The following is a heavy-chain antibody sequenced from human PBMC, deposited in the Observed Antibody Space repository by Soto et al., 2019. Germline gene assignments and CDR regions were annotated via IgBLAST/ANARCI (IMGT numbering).Heavy chain of an antibody. CDR2: IYYSGST. J-gene: IGHJ4*02. V-gene: IGHV4-59*01. Sequence: SETLSLTCTVSGGSISSYYWSWIRQPPGKGLEWIGYIYYSGSTNYNPSLKSRVTISVDTSKNQFSLKLSSVTAADTAVYYCARMSSIAAADIDYWGQGTLVTVSS. D-gene: IGHD6-13*01. CDR3: ARMSSIAAADIDY. CDR1: GGSISSYY.